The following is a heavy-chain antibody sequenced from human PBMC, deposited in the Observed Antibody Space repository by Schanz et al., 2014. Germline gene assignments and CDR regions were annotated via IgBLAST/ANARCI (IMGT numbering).Heavy chain of an antibody. CDR2: ISGDPRNT. Sequence: EMQLLESGGGLIQPGGSLRLSCAASGFTFSTHAMSWVRQAPGKGLEWVSSISGDPRNTFYADSVKGRFTISRDNSKNTLYLQMNSLRAEDTAIYYCAKDAPYPFDLWGRGTLITVSS. CDR1: GFTFSTHA. V-gene: IGHV3-23*01. CDR3: AKDAPYPFDL. J-gene: IGHJ2*01.